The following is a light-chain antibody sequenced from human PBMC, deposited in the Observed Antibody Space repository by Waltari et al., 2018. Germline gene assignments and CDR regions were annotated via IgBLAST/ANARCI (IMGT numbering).Light chain of an antibody. CDR1: QVIGSW. Sequence: DIQMTQSPSSLSASVGDRVTITCGASQVIGSWLAWYQQKPGKAPKLLIYAASRLESGVPPRFSGSGSGTDFILAISSLQPEDCGTFYCQQGNSFPYTFGHGTKLEI. CDR3: QQGNSFPYT. J-gene: IGKJ2*01. CDR2: AAS. V-gene: IGKV1-12*01.